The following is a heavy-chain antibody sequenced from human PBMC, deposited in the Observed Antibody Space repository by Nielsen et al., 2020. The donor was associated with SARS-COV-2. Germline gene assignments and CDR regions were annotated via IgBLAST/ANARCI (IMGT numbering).Heavy chain of an antibody. CDR1: GFTFSTYG. CDR3: AKDWTAIVVVPSGGVDY. D-gene: IGHD2-15*01. V-gene: IGHV3-30*18. J-gene: IGHJ4*02. CDR2: ISYDGSNK. Sequence: GGSLRLSCAASGFTFSTYGMHWVRQAPGKGLEWVAAISYDGSNKYYVDSVKGRFTISRDNSRNTLYLQMSGLREEDTAVYYCAKDWTAIVVVPSGGVDYWGQGTRVTVSS.